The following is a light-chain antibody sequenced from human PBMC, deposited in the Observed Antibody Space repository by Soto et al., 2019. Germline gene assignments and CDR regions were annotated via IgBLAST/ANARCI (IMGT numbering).Light chain of an antibody. CDR1: QSVRSSY. CDR2: GAS. J-gene: IGKJ3*01. Sequence: EVVLTQSPGTLSLSPGERATLSCRASQSVRSSYVAWYQQKPGQAPRLLIYGASSRATGIPDRFSGSGSGTDFTLTISRLEPEDLAVYYCQQYGSSTFTFGPGTTVDI. V-gene: IGKV3-20*01. CDR3: QQYGSSTFT.